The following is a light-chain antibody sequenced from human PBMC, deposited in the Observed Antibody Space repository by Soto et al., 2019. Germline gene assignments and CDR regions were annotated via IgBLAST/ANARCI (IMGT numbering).Light chain of an antibody. CDR1: RSVSSSY. CDR3: QQYGSSSVT. J-gene: IGKJ1*01. CDR2: GAS. Sequence: DIVLTQSPGTLSLSPGERATLSCRASRSVSSSYLAWYQQKPGQAPRLLIYGASSRATGIPDRFSGSGSGTDFTLTISRLEPEDFAVYYCQQYGSSSVTFGQGTKVDIK. V-gene: IGKV3-20*01.